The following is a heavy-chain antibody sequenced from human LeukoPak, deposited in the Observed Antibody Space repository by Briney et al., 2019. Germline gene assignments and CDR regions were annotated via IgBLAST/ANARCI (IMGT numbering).Heavy chain of an antibody. CDR1: GYTFTSYG. V-gene: IGHV1-18*01. Sequence: GASVKVSCKASGYTFTSYGISWVRQAPGQGLEWMGWISAYNGNTKYAQKFQDRVTMTTDTSTSTALMELRSLRSDDTAVYYCARAVGSTYYYYMDVWGKGTTVTVSS. J-gene: IGHJ6*03. CDR2: ISAYNGNT. D-gene: IGHD2-15*01. CDR3: ARAVGSTYYYYMDV.